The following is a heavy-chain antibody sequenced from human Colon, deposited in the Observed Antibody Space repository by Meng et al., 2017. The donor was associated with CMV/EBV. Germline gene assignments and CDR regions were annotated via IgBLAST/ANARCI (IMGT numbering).Heavy chain of an antibody. V-gene: IGHV4-31*02. J-gene: IGHJ4*02. D-gene: IGHD3-22*01. Sequence: SGDSISSGGYYWSWVRQHPGKGLEWIGYNYYSGTIYYNPSLNSRVSISIDTSKNQFSLKLSSVTAADTAIYYCARGADYESTGYFFDYWGQGTLVTVSS. CDR3: ARGADYESTGYFFDY. CDR2: NYYSGTI. CDR1: GDSISSGGYY.